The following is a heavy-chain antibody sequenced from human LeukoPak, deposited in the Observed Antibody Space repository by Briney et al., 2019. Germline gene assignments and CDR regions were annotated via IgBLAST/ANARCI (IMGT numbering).Heavy chain of an antibody. CDR2: FSGSGGST. V-gene: IGHV3-23*01. J-gene: IGHJ4*02. Sequence: GGSLRLSCAASGFTFSSYAMSWVRQAPGKGLEWVSAFSGSGGSTYYADSVKGRFTISRDNSKNTLYLQMNSLRAEDTAVYYCARSDTAMVRWLYYFDYWGQGTLVTVSS. CDR3: ARSDTAMVRWLYYFDY. D-gene: IGHD5-18*01. CDR1: GFTFSSYA.